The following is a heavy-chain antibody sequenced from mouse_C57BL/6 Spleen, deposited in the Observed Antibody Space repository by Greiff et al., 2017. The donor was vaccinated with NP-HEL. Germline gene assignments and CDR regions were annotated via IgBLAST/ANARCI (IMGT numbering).Heavy chain of an antibody. J-gene: IGHJ2*01. CDR2: IYPGDGDT. V-gene: IGHV1-82*01. Sequence: VQLQQSGPELVKPGASVKISCKASGYAFSSSWMNWVKQRPGKGLEWIGRIYPGDGDTNYNGKFKGKATLTADKSSSTAYMQLSSLTSEDSAVYFGARDTTVVADYWGQGTTLTVSS. CDR3: ARDTTVVADY. CDR1: GYAFSSSW. D-gene: IGHD1-1*01.